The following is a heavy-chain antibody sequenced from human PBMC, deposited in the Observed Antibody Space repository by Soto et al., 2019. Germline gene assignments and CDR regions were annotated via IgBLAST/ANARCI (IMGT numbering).Heavy chain of an antibody. CDR2: ISYDGSNK. D-gene: IGHD4-17*01. CDR3: AKDREATVTRYHYYGMDV. Sequence: QPGGSLRLSCAASGFTFSSYGMNWVRQALGKGLEWVADISYDGSNKYYADSVKGRLTISRDNSKHTLYLQMNSLREDDTAVYFCAKDREATVTRYHYYGMDVWGQGTTVTVSS. CDR1: GFTFSSYG. J-gene: IGHJ6*02. V-gene: IGHV3-30*18.